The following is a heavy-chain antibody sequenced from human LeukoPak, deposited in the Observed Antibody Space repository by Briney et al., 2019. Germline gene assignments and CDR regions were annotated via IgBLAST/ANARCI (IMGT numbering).Heavy chain of an antibody. Sequence: GGSLRLSCAASGFIFSAYGMHWVRQAPGKGLEWVAFIRYAGSNKYYADSVNGRFTISRDNSKNTLYLQMNSLRVEDTAVYYCAKDAAPYSNNSPNWFDPWGQGTLVTVSS. CDR1: GFIFSAYG. V-gene: IGHV3-30*02. J-gene: IGHJ5*02. CDR2: IRYAGSNK. D-gene: IGHD4-11*01. CDR3: AKDAAPYSNNSPNWFDP.